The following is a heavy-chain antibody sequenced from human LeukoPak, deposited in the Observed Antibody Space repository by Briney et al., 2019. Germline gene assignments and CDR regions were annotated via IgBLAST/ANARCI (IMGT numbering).Heavy chain of an antibody. Sequence: GGSLRLSCAASGFTFSSYAMSWVRQAPGKGLEWVSAISGSGGSTYYADSVKGRFTISRDNSKNTLYLQMNSLRAEDTAVYYCAKGSSYYDILTDFDYWGQGALVTVSS. CDR2: ISGSGGST. CDR1: GFTFSSYA. V-gene: IGHV3-23*01. CDR3: AKGSSYYDILTDFDY. D-gene: IGHD3-9*01. J-gene: IGHJ4*02.